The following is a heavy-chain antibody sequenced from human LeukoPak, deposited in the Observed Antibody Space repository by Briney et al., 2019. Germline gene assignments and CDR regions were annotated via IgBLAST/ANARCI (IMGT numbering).Heavy chain of an antibody. D-gene: IGHD4-17*01. CDR3: ARRRYGTRDWFDP. Sequence: ASVKVSCKASGYTFTSYDINWVRQATGQGLEWMGWMNPNTGKTGYAQKFQGRVTMTRNTNISTAYMELRSLRTDDTAVYYCARRRYGTRDWFDPWGQGTLVTVSS. CDR1: GYTFTSYD. V-gene: IGHV1-8*01. J-gene: IGHJ5*02. CDR2: MNPNTGKT.